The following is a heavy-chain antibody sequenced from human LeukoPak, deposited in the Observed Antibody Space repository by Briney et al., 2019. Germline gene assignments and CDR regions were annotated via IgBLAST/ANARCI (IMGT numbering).Heavy chain of an antibody. J-gene: IGHJ4*02. Sequence: GGSLRLSCAASGFTFDDYGMSWVRQAPGKGLEWVSGINWNGGSTGYADSVKGRFTISRDNSKNTLYLHMNSLRAEDTAVYYCAKDTILSSTVVPNYFDYWGQGTLVTVSS. D-gene: IGHD2-21*01. V-gene: IGHV3-20*04. CDR1: GFTFDDYG. CDR2: INWNGGST. CDR3: AKDTILSSTVVPNYFDY.